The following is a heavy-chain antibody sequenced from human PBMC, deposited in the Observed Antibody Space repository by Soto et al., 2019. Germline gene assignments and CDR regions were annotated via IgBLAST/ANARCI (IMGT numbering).Heavy chain of an antibody. D-gene: IGHD6-6*01. V-gene: IGHV3-11*01. J-gene: IGHJ6*01. CDR3: ARTRIAARTTQKNYYYFYCLGV. Sequence: PGGGLRRSCAASGFTFSDYYMSWIRQAPGKGLEWVSYISSSGSTIYYADSVKGRFTISRDNAKNSLYLQMNSLRAEDTAVYYCARTRIAARTTQKNYYYFYCLGVRGQ. CDR2: ISSSGSTI. CDR1: GFTFSDYY.